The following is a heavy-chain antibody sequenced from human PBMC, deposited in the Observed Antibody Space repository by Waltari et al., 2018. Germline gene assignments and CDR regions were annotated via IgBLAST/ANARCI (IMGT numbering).Heavy chain of an antibody. CDR3: AKHESSYYDPYYGMDV. Sequence: AEVRKPGESLKISCKASQYGFTDSWIAWVRQMPGRGLEWMGSIYPGDSDSASDIKYSPSLQGQVTISADRSISIAYLQWSSLKASDTAIYYCAKHESSYYDPYYGMDVWGQGTTVTVSS. CDR1: QYGFTDSW. J-gene: IGHJ6*02. CDR2: IYPGDSDSASDI. V-gene: IGHV5-51*01. D-gene: IGHD4-4*01.